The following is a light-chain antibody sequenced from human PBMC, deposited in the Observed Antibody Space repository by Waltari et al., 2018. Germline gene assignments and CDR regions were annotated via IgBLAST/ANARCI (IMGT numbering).Light chain of an antibody. V-gene: IGLV2-14*03. CDR2: DVS. J-gene: IGLJ2*01. Sequence: QSALTQPASVTGSPGPSITISCTGSSSAVGGYKYVSWYQQHPGKAPKLMIYDVSNRPLGVSNRFSGSKSANTASLTISGLQAEDEADYYCSSYTSSSTVLFGGGTKLTVL. CDR1: SSAVGGYKY. CDR3: SSYTSSSTVL.